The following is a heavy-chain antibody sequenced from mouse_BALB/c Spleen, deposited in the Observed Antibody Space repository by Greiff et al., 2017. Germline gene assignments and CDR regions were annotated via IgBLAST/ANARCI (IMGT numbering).Heavy chain of an antibody. CDR3: ASIEGYAMDY. CDR1: GFTFSSYT. J-gene: IGHJ4*01. V-gene: IGHV5-12-2*01. CDR2: ISNGGGST. Sequence: EVQLVESGGGLVQPGGSLKLSCAASGFTFSSYTMSWVRQTPEKSLEWVAYISNGGGSTYYPDTVKGRFTISRDNAKNTLYLQMSSLKSEDTAMYYCASIEGYAMDYWGQGTSVTVSA.